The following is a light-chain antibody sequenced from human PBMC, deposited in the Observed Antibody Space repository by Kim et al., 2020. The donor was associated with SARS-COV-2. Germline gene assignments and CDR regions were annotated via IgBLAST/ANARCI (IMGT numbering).Light chain of an antibody. V-gene: IGKV3-11*01. CDR2: DAS. J-gene: IGKJ5*01. CDR3: QQRSNWIT. Sequence: SLSPGERATLSCRASQSVSSYLAWYQQKPGQAPRLLIYDASNRAPGIPARFSGSGSGTDFTLTISSLEPEDFAVYYCQQRSNWITFGQGTRLEIK. CDR1: QSVSSY.